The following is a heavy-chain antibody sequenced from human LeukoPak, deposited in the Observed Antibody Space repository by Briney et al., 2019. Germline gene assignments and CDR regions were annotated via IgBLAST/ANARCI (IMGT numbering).Heavy chain of an antibody. V-gene: IGHV3-23*01. J-gene: IGHJ4*02. Sequence: GGSLRLSCGASGFTFSTYGMSWVRQAPGKGLEWVSAISGSGGNTYYADSVKGRFTISRDNSKNTLYLQMNSLRAEDTAVYYCAKDLYGDYTGASVDYWGQGTLVTVSS. CDR1: GFTFSTYG. D-gene: IGHD4-17*01. CDR3: AKDLYGDYTGASVDY. CDR2: ISGSGGNT.